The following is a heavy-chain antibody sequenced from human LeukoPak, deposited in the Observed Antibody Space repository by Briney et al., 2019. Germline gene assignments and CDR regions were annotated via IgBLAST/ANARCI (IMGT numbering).Heavy chain of an antibody. CDR3: ARLESSGYYYEHFDY. V-gene: IGHV1-18*01. CDR1: GYTFTNYG. J-gene: IGHJ4*02. D-gene: IGHD3-22*01. Sequence: ASVKVSCKASGYTFTNYGISWVRQAPGQGLEWMGWISAYNGNTNYAQNLQGRFTMTTDTPTTTAYMELRSLRSDDTAVYYCARLESSGYYYEHFDYWGQGTLVTVSS. CDR2: ISAYNGNT.